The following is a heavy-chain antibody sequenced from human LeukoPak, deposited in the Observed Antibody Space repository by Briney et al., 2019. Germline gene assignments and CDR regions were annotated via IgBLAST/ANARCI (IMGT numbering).Heavy chain of an antibody. CDR3: ARDGRDTSALYNPLRFDY. CDR1: GGSFRVSY. CDR2: LNHRGSA. D-gene: IGHD1-1*01. V-gene: IGHV4-34*01. Sequence: SETLSLTCGVYGGSFRVSYWSWIRQPPRTRLEWIGELNHRGSAICTPPLMSRVTIPVDTSKNQFSLRWSSTTAADTAVYYFARDGRDTSALYNPLRFDYWGQETLVTVSS. J-gene: IGHJ4*02.